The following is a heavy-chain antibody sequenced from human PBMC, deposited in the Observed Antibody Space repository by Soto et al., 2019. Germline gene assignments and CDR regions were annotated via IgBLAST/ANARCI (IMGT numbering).Heavy chain of an antibody. Sequence: LSETLSLTCTVSGGSISSSGYYWGWIRQPPGKGLEWIGSIYYSGSTYYNPSLKSRVTISVDTSKNQFSLKLSSVTAADTAVYYCARQNSSGWYAYNWFDPWGQGTLVTVSS. D-gene: IGHD6-19*01. V-gene: IGHV4-39*01. J-gene: IGHJ5*02. CDR3: ARQNSSGWYAYNWFDP. CDR2: IYYSGST. CDR1: GGSISSSGYY.